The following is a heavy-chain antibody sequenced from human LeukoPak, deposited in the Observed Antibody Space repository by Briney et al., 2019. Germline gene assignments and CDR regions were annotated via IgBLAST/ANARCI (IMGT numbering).Heavy chain of an antibody. V-gene: IGHV4-4*02. CDR2: IYHSGST. CDR3: ARSVRAITMVRGVIRYFDY. D-gene: IGHD3-10*01. J-gene: IGHJ4*02. Sequence: SGTLSLTCAVSGGSISSSNWWSWVRQPPGKGLEWIEGIYHSGSTNYNPSLKSRVTISVDKSKNQFSLKLSSVTAADTAVYYCARSVRAITMVRGVIRYFDYWGQGTLVTVSS. CDR1: GGSISSSNW.